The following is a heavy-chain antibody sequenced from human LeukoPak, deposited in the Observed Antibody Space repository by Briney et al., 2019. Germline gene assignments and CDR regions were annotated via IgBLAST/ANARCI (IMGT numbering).Heavy chain of an antibody. D-gene: IGHD3-16*01. CDR3: ARGVGGVREGFDI. V-gene: IGHV4-61*01. CDR2: IFNSGSY. Sequence: SETLSLTCTVSGGSVSSESYHWSRIRQPPGKGLEWIAYIFNSGSYNSNPSLKSRVTISVDTSKNQFSLKLNSVTAADTAQYHCARGVGGVREGFDIWGQGTMVTVSS. J-gene: IGHJ3*02. CDR1: GGSVSSESYH.